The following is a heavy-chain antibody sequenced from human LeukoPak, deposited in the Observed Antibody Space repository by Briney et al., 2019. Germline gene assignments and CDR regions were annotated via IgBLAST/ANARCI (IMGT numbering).Heavy chain of an antibody. CDR3: ARFRETTVAPDAFDI. Sequence: SVKVSCKASGGTFSSYTISWVRQAPGQGLEWMGRIIPILGIANYTQKFQGRVTITADKSTSTGYMELSSLRSEDTAVYYCARFRETTVAPDAFDIWGEGTMVTIYS. V-gene: IGHV1-69*02. CDR2: IIPILGIA. CDR1: GGTFSSYT. D-gene: IGHD4-11*01. J-gene: IGHJ3*02.